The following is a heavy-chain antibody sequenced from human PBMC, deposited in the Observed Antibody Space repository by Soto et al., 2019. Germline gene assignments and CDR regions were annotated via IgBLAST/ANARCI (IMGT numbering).Heavy chain of an antibody. D-gene: IGHD3-22*01. J-gene: IGHJ6*02. Sequence: QVQLVQSGAEVKKPGASVKVSCKASGYTFASYGINWVRQAPGQGLEWLGWISPYEGYTHYAQILQGRVSMTTDTSRKTAYMELRSLTSHDTAMYYCARGGYYDSSGARNYYFYGMNVWGQGTTVTVSS. CDR2: ISPYEGYT. V-gene: IGHV1-18*01. CDR1: GYTFASYG. CDR3: ARGGYYDSSGARNYYFYGMNV.